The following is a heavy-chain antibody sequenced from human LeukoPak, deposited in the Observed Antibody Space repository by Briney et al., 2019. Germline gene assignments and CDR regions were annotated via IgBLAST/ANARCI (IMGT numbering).Heavy chain of an antibody. CDR2: IYYSGST. J-gene: IGHJ4*02. CDR1: GGSISSYY. D-gene: IGHD5-18*01. Sequence: SETLSLTCTGSGGSISSYYWSWIRQPPGKGLEWIGYIYYSGSTNYNPSLKSRVTISVDTSKNQFSLKLSSVTAADTAVYYFASSTAMANFDYSGQGTLVTVSS. V-gene: IGHV4-59*08. CDR3: ASSTAMANFDY.